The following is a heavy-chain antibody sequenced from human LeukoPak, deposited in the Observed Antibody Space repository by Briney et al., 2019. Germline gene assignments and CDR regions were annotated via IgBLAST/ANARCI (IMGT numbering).Heavy chain of an antibody. D-gene: IGHD1-20*01. CDR3: ARDRRTNWNGPNFDY. J-gene: IGHJ4*02. Sequence: PSETLSLTCTVSGGSISCGDYYWSWIRQPPGKGLEWIGYISYSGSTYYNPSLKSRVTISVGTSKNQFSLRLSSVTAADTAVYYCARDRRTNWNGPNFDYWGQGTLVTVS. CDR2: ISYSGST. V-gene: IGHV4-30-4*08. CDR1: GGSISCGDYY.